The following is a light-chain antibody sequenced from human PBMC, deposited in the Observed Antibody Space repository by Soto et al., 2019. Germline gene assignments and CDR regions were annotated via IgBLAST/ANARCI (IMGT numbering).Light chain of an antibody. CDR1: SSNIGAGYD. V-gene: IGLV1-40*01. CDR3: QSYDSSLSADYV. Sequence: QSVLTQQPSVSGAPGQRVTISCTGSSSNIGAGYDVHWYQQLPGTAPKLLIYGNINRPSGVPDRFSGSKSGTSASLAITGLQAEDEADYYCQSYDSSLSADYVFGTGTKLTVL. J-gene: IGLJ1*01. CDR2: GNI.